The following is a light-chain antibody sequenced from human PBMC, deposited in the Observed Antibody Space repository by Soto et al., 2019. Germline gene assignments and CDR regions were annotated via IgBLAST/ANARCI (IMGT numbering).Light chain of an antibody. CDR2: AAS. CDR1: QGISNY. CDR3: QKYNNAPRT. V-gene: IGKV1-27*01. Sequence: IQMTQSPSSLSASVGDTVTITCRASQGISNYLAWYQQKPGQVPNLLIYAASTLQSGVPSRFSGSGYGTDFTLTISSLRPEDVATYYCQKYNNAPRTFGQGTKVEI. J-gene: IGKJ1*01.